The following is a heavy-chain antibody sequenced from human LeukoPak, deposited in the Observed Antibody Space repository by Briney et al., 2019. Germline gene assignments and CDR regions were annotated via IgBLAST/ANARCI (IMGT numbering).Heavy chain of an antibody. V-gene: IGHV3-21*04. CDR1: GFTFSSYS. J-gene: IGHJ4*02. D-gene: IGHD6-19*01. CDR2: ISSSSSYI. Sequence: GGSLRLSCAASGFTFSSYSMNWVRQAPGKGLEWVSSISSSSSYIYYADSVKGRFTISRDNAKNSLYLQMNSLRAEDTALYYCAKGSGWDVRPNFDYWGQGTLVTVSS. CDR3: AKGSGWDVRPNFDY.